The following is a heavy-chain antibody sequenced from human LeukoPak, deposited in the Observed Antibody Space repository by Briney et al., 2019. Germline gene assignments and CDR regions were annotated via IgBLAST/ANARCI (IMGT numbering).Heavy chain of an antibody. CDR1: GGSISSYY. V-gene: IGHV4-59*01. J-gene: IGHJ4*02. CDR2: IYYSGST. D-gene: IGHD6-13*01. Sequence: SETLSLTCTVSGGSISSYYWSWIRQPPGKGLEWIGYIYYSGSTNYNPSLKSRVTISVDTSKNQFSLKLSSVTAADTAVYYCAREASSSWSQEHDYSDYWGQGTLVTVSS. CDR3: AREASSSWSQEHDYSDY.